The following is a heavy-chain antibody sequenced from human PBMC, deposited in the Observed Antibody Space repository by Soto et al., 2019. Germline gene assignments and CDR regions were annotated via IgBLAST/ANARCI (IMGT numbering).Heavy chain of an antibody. CDR3: ARVAGWFGELNWFDP. Sequence: SETLSLTGTVSCGSISSYYWSWIRQPPGKGLECIGYIYYSGSTNYNPSLKSRVTISVDTSKNQFSLKLSSVTAADTAVYYCARVAGWFGELNWFDPWGQGTLVTVSS. J-gene: IGHJ5*02. CDR2: IYYSGST. D-gene: IGHD3-10*01. V-gene: IGHV4-59*01. CDR1: CGSISSYY.